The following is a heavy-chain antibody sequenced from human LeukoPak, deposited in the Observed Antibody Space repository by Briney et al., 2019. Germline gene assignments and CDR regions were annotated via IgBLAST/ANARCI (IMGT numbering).Heavy chain of an antibody. Sequence: GGSLRLSCAASGFTFSGFGMTWVRQAPGKGLKWVSGISGSGSSTYYADSVKGRFTISRDNSKNTLYLQMNSLRADDTAVYYCAKTKGAIDHDYWGQGTLVTVSS. V-gene: IGHV3-23*01. CDR3: AKTKGAIDHDY. J-gene: IGHJ4*02. D-gene: IGHD1-26*01. CDR2: ISGSGSST. CDR1: GFTFSGFG.